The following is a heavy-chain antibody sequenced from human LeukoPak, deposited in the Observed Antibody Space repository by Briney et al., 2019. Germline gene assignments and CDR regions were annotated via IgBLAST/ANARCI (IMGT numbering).Heavy chain of an antibody. CDR1: GGSISSNSYY. D-gene: IGHD6-19*01. CDR3: ARLASGWPFGY. J-gene: IGHJ4*02. Sequence: PSETLSLTCTVSGGSISSNSYYWAWIRQPPGKGLEWIGTIYYTGSTYYNPSLKSRVTISVDTSKNQFSLNLSSVTAADTAVYYCARLASGWPFGYWGQGTLVTVSS. V-gene: IGHV4-39*01. CDR2: IYYTGST.